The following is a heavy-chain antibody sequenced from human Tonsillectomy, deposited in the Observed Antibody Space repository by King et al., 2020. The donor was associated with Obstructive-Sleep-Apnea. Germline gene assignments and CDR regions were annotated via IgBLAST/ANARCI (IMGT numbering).Heavy chain of an antibody. CDR1: GFTFDDYA. J-gene: IGHJ4*02. CDR3: AKGPQSSSWYYFDY. Sequence: VQLVESGGGLVQPGRSLRLSCAASGFTFDDYAMHWVRHAPGKGLEWVSGISWNSGSIGYADSVKGRFTISRDNAKNSLYLQMNSLRAEDTALYYCAKGPQSSSWYYFDYGGQGTLVTVSA. V-gene: IGHV3-9*01. CDR2: ISWNSGSI. D-gene: IGHD6-13*01.